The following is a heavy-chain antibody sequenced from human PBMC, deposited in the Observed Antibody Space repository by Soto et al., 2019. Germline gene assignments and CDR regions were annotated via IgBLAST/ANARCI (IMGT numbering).Heavy chain of an antibody. CDR3: ARGWAQRSGMDV. V-gene: IGHV3-13*01. CDR1: GFTFSSYD. J-gene: IGHJ6*02. CDR2: IGTAGDT. D-gene: IGHD1-1*01. Sequence: GGSLRLSCAASGFTFSSYDMHWVRQATGKGLEWVSAIGTAGDTYYPGSVKGRFTISRENAKNSLYLQMNSLRAGDTAVYYCARGWAQRSGMDVWGQGTTVTVSS.